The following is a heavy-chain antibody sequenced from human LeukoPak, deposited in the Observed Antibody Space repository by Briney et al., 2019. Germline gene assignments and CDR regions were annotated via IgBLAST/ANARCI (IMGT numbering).Heavy chain of an antibody. CDR3: ARLTGGSYPAPFDY. CDR2: IYPGESDT. CDR1: GYNFTSYW. Sequence: GGALEISCKGSGYNFTSYWIGWGRQVPGKGVEGMGIIYPGESDTIYSPSFQGQVTISADKSISTPYLQWGSLKASDTAVYYCARLTGGSYPAPFDYCGQGPLVTVSS. J-gene: IGHJ4*02. V-gene: IGHV5-51*01. D-gene: IGHD1-26*01.